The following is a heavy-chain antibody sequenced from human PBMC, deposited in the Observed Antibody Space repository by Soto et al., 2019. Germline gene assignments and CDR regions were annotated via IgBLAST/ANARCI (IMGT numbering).Heavy chain of an antibody. D-gene: IGHD4-17*01. V-gene: IGHV5-51*01. Sequence: PGESLKISCKASGYTFTTRWIGWVRQMPGKGLEWLGIIYPDNSDTRYSPSFQGQVTISGDKSNSAAYLQWSSLKASDTAMYYCALSPGGDYDAFDIWGQGTMVTVSS. J-gene: IGHJ3*02. CDR1: GYTFTTRW. CDR2: IYPDNSDT. CDR3: ALSPGGDYDAFDI.